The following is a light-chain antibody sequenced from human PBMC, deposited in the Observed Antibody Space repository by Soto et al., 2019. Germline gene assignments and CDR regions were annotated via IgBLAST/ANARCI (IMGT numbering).Light chain of an antibody. CDR2: GAS. Sequence: EIVMTQSPATLSVSPGERATLSFRASQSVGSNLAWYQQRPGQAPRPLIFGASTRAIGIPPRCSGSGSGTEFTLTISCPQSEDFAVYCCQQYNNWPYTFGRGTKLEIK. CDR3: QQYNNWPYT. V-gene: IGKV3-15*01. J-gene: IGKJ2*01. CDR1: QSVGSN.